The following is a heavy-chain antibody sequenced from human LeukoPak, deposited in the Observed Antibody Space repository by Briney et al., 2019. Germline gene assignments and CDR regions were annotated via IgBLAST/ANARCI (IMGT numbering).Heavy chain of an antibody. CDR3: ATGSSTTAGPARMNWYFDL. D-gene: IGHD2-2*01. CDR1: GGSISSYY. Sequence: PSETLSLTCTVSGGSISSYYWSWIRQPPGKGLEWIGYIYYSGSTNYNPSLKSRVTISVDTSKNQFSLKLSSVTAADTAVYYCATGSSTTAGPARMNWYFDLWGRGTLVTVSS. V-gene: IGHV4-59*01. J-gene: IGHJ2*01. CDR2: IYYSGST.